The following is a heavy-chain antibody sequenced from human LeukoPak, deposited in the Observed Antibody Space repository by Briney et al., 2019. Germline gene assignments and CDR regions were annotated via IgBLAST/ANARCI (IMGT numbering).Heavy chain of an antibody. CDR2: IHPSGCT. CDR3: ARGPPPDFDY. Sequence: PSETLSLTCTVSGDSISSYYWGWIRQPAGKGLEWIGRIHPSGCTNYNPSLKSRVTLSVDTSKNQFSLKLSSVTAADTAVYYCARGPPPDFDYWGRGTLVTVSS. V-gene: IGHV4-4*07. CDR1: GDSISSYY. J-gene: IGHJ4*02.